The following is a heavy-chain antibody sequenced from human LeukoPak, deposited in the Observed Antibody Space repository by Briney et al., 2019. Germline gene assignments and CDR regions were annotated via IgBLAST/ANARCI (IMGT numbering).Heavy chain of an antibody. D-gene: IGHD2-2*01. CDR3: ARGRYCASTSCSHFDY. J-gene: IGHJ4*02. CDR2: IYPGDSDT. CDR1: GYSFTNYW. V-gene: IGHV5-51*01. Sequence: GESLKISCKGSGYSFTNYWIAWVRQMPGRGLEWMGIIYPGDSDTRYSPSFQGQVTISGDRSISTAYLQWSSLKASDTAMYYCARGRYCASTSCSHFDYWGQGTLVTVSS.